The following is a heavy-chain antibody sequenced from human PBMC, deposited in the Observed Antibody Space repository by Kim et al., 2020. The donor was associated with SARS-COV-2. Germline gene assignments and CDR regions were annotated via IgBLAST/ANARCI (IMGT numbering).Heavy chain of an antibody. D-gene: IGHD2-15*01. J-gene: IGHJ6*03. CDR3: ARDKGSGGTSDYYYYMAV. V-gene: IGHV3-7*01. CDR1: GFTFSSYW. CDR2: IKQDGSEK. Sequence: GGSLRLSCAASGFTFSSYWMSWVRQAPGKGLEWVANIKQDGSEKYYVDSVKGRFTISRDNAKNSLYLQMNSLRAEDTAVYYCARDKGSGGTSDYYYYMAVWGKGTTVTVSS.